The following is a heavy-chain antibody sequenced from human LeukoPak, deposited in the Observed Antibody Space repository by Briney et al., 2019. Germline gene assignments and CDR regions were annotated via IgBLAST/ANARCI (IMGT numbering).Heavy chain of an antibody. CDR2: MYYSGST. CDR1: GGSISSGDYY. V-gene: IGHV4-30-4*01. Sequence: PSQTLSLTCAVSGGSISSGDYYWSWIRQPPGKGLEWIAYMYYSGSTYYNPSLKRRVTMSADTSKNQLSLKLSSVTAADTAVYYCVRPYYYDSRIDPWGQGILVTVSS. CDR3: VRPYYYDSRIDP. J-gene: IGHJ5*02. D-gene: IGHD3-22*01.